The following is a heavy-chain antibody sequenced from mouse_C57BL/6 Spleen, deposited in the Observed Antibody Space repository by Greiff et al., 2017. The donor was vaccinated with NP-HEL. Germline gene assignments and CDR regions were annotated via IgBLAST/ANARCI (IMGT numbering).Heavy chain of an antibody. CDR3: APYGNYDAMDY. V-gene: IGHV14-3*01. Sequence: VHVKQSVAELVRPGASVKLSCTASGFNIKNAYMHWVKQRPEQGLEWIGRIDPANGNTKYAPKFQGKATITADTSSNTAYLQLSSLTSEDTAIYYCAPYGNYDAMDYWGQGTSVTVSS. J-gene: IGHJ4*01. CDR1: GFNIKNAY. D-gene: IGHD2-10*02. CDR2: IDPANGNT.